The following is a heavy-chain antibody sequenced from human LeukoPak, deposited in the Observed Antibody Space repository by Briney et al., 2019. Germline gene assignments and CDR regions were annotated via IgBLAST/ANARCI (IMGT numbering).Heavy chain of an antibody. CDR2: INAGNGNT. CDR1: GYTFTSYA. CDR3: ARSYKTLNFDY. J-gene: IGHJ4*02. Sequence: ASVKVSCKASGYTFTSYAMHWARQAPGQRLEWMGWINAGNGNTKYSQKFQGRVTITRDTSASTAYMELSSLRSEDTAVYYCARSYKTLNFDYWGQGTLVTVSS. D-gene: IGHD1-26*01. V-gene: IGHV1-3*01.